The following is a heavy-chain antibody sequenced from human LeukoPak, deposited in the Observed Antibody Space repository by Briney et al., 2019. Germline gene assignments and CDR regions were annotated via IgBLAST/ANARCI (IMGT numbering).Heavy chain of an antibody. V-gene: IGHV4-39*01. CDR1: GGSISSSSYY. Sequence: PSETLSLTCTVSGGSISSSSYYWGWISQPPGKGLEWIGSIYYSGSTYYNPSLKSRVTISVDTSKNQFSLKLSSVTAADTAVYYCARVVGADDYYYYYMDVWGKGTTVTVSS. D-gene: IGHD1-26*01. CDR2: IYYSGST. J-gene: IGHJ6*03. CDR3: ARVVGADDYYYYYMDV.